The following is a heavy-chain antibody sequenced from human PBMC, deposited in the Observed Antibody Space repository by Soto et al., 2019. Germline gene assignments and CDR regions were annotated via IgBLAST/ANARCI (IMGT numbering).Heavy chain of an antibody. CDR3: AKERAVVQPDPINYFCMDV. CDR2: IGGSGSPV. Sequence: GGSLRLSCAASGFTFGTYTMNWVRQAPGKGLEWVSYIGGSGSPVSYGDSVKGRFTISRDNTRNSLYLQMNSLRSDDTAVYYCAKERAVVQPDPINYFCMDVRGQGTTVTGSS. D-gene: IGHD2-21*01. CDR1: GFTFGTYT. V-gene: IGHV3-48*04. J-gene: IGHJ6*02.